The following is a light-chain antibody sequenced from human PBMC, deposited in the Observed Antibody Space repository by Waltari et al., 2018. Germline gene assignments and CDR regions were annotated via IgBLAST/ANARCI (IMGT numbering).Light chain of an antibody. CDR3: QKYGTLPAT. Sequence: GERATLSCRASQSISKYLAWYQQKPGQPPRLLIYDASSRATGIPDRFSGSGSGTDFSLTISRLEPEDFAVYYCQKYGTLPATFGQGTKVEIK. V-gene: IGKV3-20*01. CDR2: DAS. J-gene: IGKJ1*01. CDR1: QSISKY.